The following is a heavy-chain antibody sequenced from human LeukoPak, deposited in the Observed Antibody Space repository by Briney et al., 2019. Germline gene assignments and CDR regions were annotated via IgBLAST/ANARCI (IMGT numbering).Heavy chain of an antibody. CDR2: ITGGGGST. Sequence: GGSLRLSCAASGFTFSSYAMSWVRQAPGKGLEWVSVITGGGGSTYYADSVEGRFTISRDNSKNTLYLQMNSLRAEDTAVYYCAKDYDSSSYYFDSWGQGTLVTVSS. V-gene: IGHV3-23*01. J-gene: IGHJ4*02. CDR3: AKDYDSSSYYFDS. D-gene: IGHD3-22*01. CDR1: GFTFSSYA.